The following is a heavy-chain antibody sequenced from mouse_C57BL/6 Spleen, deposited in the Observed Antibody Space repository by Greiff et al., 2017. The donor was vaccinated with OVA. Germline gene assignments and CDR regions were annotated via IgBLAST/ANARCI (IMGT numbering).Heavy chain of an antibody. CDR3: ARGGVYVGYPYFDY. CDR1: GYTFTSYW. CDR2: IYPGSGST. Sequence: VQLQQPGAELVKPGASVKMSCKASGYTFTSYWITWVKQRPGQGLEWIGDIYPGSGSTNYNEKFKSKATLTVDTSSSTAYMQLSSLTSEDSAVYYCARGGVYVGYPYFDYWGQGTTLTVSS. V-gene: IGHV1-55*01. D-gene: IGHD2-3*01. J-gene: IGHJ2*01.